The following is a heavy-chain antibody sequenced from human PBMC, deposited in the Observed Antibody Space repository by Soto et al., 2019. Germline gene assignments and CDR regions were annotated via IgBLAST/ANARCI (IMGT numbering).Heavy chain of an antibody. V-gene: IGHV4-39*01. CDR1: KISIKSHSYS. CDR2: IYYIGHP. D-gene: IGHD2-2*01. CDR3: VRLRGYCITTGCHGSYAMDV. Sequence: SETMAPTRCLSKISIKSHSYSLVATHKIKSKGLECIATIYYIGHPYYTPSLKSRLTISVDTSKNQLSLKLSSVTAADTAVYYCVRLRGYCITTGCHGSYAMDVWGQGTVVS. J-gene: IGHJ6*02.